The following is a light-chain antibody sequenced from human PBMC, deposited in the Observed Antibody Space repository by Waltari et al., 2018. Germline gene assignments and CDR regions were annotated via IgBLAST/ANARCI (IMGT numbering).Light chain of an antibody. V-gene: IGLV3-10*01. CDR2: EDS. CDR1: ALPKKY. J-gene: IGLJ3*02. CDR3: YSTDTSGNHRV. Sequence: SYELTQPPSVSVSPGQTARITCSGDALPKKYAYWYQQKSGQAPVLVIYEDSDRPAGIPGRFSGSRSGTMATLNISGAQVDDEADYYCYSTDTSGNHRVFGGGTKLTVL.